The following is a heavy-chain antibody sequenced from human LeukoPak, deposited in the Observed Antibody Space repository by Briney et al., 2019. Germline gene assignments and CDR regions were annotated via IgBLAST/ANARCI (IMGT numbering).Heavy chain of an antibody. Sequence: ASVKVSCKASGYTFTGYYMHWVRQAPGQGLEWMGWINPNSGGTNYAQKFQGRVTMTRDTSISTAYMELSSLRAEDTAVYYCAKDIKPAYGSGSDYWGQGTLVTVSS. J-gene: IGHJ4*02. D-gene: IGHD3-10*01. V-gene: IGHV1-2*02. CDR1: GYTFTGYY. CDR2: INPNSGGT. CDR3: AKDIKPAYGSGSDY.